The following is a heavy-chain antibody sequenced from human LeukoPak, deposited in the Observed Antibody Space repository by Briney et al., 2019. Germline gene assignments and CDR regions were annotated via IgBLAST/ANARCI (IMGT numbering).Heavy chain of an antibody. CDR1: GGSISSYY. Sequence: SETLSLTCTVSGGSISSYYWSWIRQPPGKGLEWIGYIYYSGSTNYNPSLKSRVTISVDTSKNQFSPKLSSVTAADTAVYYCARVPDFWSGYYTPTDYYYYMDVWGKGTTVTVSS. J-gene: IGHJ6*03. D-gene: IGHD3-3*01. CDR2: IYYSGST. V-gene: IGHV4-59*01. CDR3: ARVPDFWSGYYTPTDYYYYMDV.